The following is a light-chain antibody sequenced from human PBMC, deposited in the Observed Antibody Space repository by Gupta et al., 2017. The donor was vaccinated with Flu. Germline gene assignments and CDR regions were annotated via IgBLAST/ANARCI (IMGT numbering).Light chain of an antibody. CDR1: QSLSNNY. V-gene: IGKV3D-20*01. Sequence: DIVLTPSPVTLSLSPGERATLSCGTSQSLSNNYLAWYQQRPGLAPRLLIYDVSRRATGIPDRFSGSGSGTDFTLTISRLEPEDFAVYYCQQYDFSPQTFGRGTKVEIK. J-gene: IGKJ1*01. CDR2: DVS. CDR3: QQYDFSPQT.